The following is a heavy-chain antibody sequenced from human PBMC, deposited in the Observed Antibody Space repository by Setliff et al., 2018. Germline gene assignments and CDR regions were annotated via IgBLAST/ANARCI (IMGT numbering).Heavy chain of an antibody. D-gene: IGHD2-15*01. CDR1: GFTFSNYA. J-gene: IGHJ4*02. Sequence: GGSLRLSCAASGFTFSNYAMSWVRQAPGKGLEGVSMISGSAQTTYYAYSVKGRFTISRDNSKNTVYREMNSLRPEDTAVYYCAKRGPYCSGGTCHYYFDYWGQGTLVTVSS. V-gene: IGHV3-23*01. CDR3: AKRGPYCSGGTCHYYFDY. CDR2: ISGSAQTT.